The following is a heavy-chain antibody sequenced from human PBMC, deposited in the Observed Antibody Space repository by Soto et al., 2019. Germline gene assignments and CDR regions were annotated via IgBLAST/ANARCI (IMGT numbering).Heavy chain of an antibody. CDR2: IYTGDSET. J-gene: IGHJ6*02. CDR1: GYSFTSYW. CDR3: AFSLLDQAGYGMDV. V-gene: IGHV5-51*01. Sequence: GESLKISGKGSGYSFTSYWIGWVRQMPGKGLEWMGMIYTGDSETRYSPSFQGQVTISADKSISTAYLQSRSQKASDTDMYSCAFSLLDQAGYGMDVWGQGTTVSSP. D-gene: IGHD1-1*01.